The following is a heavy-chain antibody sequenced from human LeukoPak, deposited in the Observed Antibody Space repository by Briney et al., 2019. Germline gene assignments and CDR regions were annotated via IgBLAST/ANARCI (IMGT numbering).Heavy chain of an antibody. D-gene: IGHD5-18*01. CDR2: TYYRSKWYN. Sequence: SQTLSLTCAISGDSVSSNSAAWNWIRQSPSRGLGWLGRTYYRSKWYNDYAVFVKSRITINPDTSRNQFSLQLNSVTPEDTAVYYCARGGSTYGLLDYWGQGTLVTVSS. V-gene: IGHV6-1*01. J-gene: IGHJ4*02. CDR3: ARGGSTYGLLDY. CDR1: GDSVSSNSAA.